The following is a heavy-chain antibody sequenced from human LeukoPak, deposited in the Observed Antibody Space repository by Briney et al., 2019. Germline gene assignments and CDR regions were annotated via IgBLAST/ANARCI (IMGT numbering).Heavy chain of an antibody. Sequence: GGSLRLSCAASGFTFSSYGMHWVRQAPGKGLEWVAVISYDGSNKYYADSVKGRFTISRDNSKNTLYLQMNSLRAEDTAVYYCAKEDDGAWFDPWGQGTLVTVSS. CDR2: ISYDGSNK. J-gene: IGHJ5*02. V-gene: IGHV3-30*18. CDR3: AKEDDGAWFDP. D-gene: IGHD1-1*01. CDR1: GFTFSSYG.